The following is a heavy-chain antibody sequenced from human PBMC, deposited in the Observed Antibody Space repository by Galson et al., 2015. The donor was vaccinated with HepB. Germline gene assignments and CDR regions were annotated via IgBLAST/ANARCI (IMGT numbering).Heavy chain of an antibody. V-gene: IGHV1-46*01. CDR3: ARGYDLLSYYYMDV. Sequence: SVKVSCKASGYIFTSYYIHWVRQAPGQGFEWMGIINPSGGTTSYTQKFQGRVTTTRDTSTSTVYMDLGSLRSDDTAVYFCARGYDLLSYYYMDVWGTGTTVTVSS. CDR2: INPSGGTT. D-gene: IGHD3-3*01. J-gene: IGHJ6*03. CDR1: GYIFTSYY.